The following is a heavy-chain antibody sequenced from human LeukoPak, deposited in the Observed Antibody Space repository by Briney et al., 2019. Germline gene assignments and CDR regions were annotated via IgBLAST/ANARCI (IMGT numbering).Heavy chain of an antibody. CDR1: GFTFSDYY. CDR2: IKEDGSEK. V-gene: IGHV3-7*01. J-gene: IGHJ3*02. CDR3: EAFYYDESGWGDASDM. Sequence: PGGSLRLSCAASGFTFSDYYMSWIRQAPGKGLEWVANIKEDGSEKYYVDSVKGRFTISRDNAKKSLYLQMNRLRAEDTAVYYCEAFYYDESGWGDASDMWGQGTMVTVSS. D-gene: IGHD3-16*01.